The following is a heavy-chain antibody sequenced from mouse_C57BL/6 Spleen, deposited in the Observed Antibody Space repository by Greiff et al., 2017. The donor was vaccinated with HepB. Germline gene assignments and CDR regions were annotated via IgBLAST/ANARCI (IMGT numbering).Heavy chain of an antibody. V-gene: IGHV1-15*01. J-gene: IGHJ2*01. CDR3: TRRGVIYYGSSYDY. D-gene: IGHD1-1*01. CDR1: GYTFTDYE. CDR2: IDPETGGT. Sequence: VQLVESGAELVRPGASVTLSCKASGYTFTDYEMHWVKQTPVHGLEWIGAIDPETGGTAYNQKFKGKAILTANKSSSTAYMELRSLTSEDSAVYYCTRRGVIYYGSSYDYWGQGTTLTVSS.